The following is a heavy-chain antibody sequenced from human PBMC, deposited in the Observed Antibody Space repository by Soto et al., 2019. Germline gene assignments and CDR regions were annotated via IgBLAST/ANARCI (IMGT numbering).Heavy chain of an antibody. D-gene: IGHD6-13*01. CDR1: GYTFTGYY. J-gene: IGHJ5*02. V-gene: IGHV1-2*04. CDR3: ARRRSISTAGTDWFVP. Sequence: ASVKVSCKASGYTFTGYYLHWVRQAPGQGLEWMGWINPNSGGTNYAQKMQGWGTMNRDTSISTAYMELSRLRADDTAVYHCARRRSISTAGTDWFVPWGEEAPV. CDR2: INPNSGGT.